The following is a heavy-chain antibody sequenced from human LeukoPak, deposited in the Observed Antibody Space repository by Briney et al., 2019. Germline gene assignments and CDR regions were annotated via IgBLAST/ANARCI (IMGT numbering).Heavy chain of an antibody. D-gene: IGHD1-1*01. CDR2: IYYSGST. Sequence: SETLSLTCTVSGGSISSYYWSWIRQPPGKGLEWIGYIYYSGSTNYNSSLKSRVTISVDTSKNQFSLKLSSVTAADTAVYYCARDVPRTAGFDYWGQGTLVTVSS. CDR3: ARDVPRTAGFDY. CDR1: GGSISSYY. V-gene: IGHV4-59*01. J-gene: IGHJ4*02.